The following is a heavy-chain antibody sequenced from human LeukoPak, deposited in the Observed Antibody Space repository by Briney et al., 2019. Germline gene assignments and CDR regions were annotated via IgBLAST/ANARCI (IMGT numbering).Heavy chain of an antibody. D-gene: IGHD1-26*01. CDR2: ITSSGSAI. CDR1: GFTFSDYY. V-gene: IGHV3-11*04. CDR3: ARDRGSGSYSNAFDI. Sequence: GGSLRLSCAASGFTFSDYYMSWIRQAPGKGLEWVSYITSSGSAIYYADSVKGRFTISRDNAKNSLYLQMNSLRAEDTAVYYCARDRGSGSYSNAFDIWGQGTMVTVSS. J-gene: IGHJ3*02.